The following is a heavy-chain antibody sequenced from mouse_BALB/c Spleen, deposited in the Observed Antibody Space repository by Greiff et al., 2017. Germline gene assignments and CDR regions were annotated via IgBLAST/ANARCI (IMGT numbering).Heavy chain of an antibody. CDR1: GFSLTSYG. J-gene: IGHJ3*01. CDR3: ARDDYGSSPWFAY. Sequence: VQVVESGPGLVAPSQSLSITCTVSGFSLTSYGVHWVRQPPGKGLEWLGVIWAGGSTNYNSALMSRLSISKDNSKSQVFLKMNSLQTDDTAMYYCARDDYGSSPWFAYWGQGTLVTVSA. CDR2: IWAGGST. D-gene: IGHD1-1*01. V-gene: IGHV2-9*02.